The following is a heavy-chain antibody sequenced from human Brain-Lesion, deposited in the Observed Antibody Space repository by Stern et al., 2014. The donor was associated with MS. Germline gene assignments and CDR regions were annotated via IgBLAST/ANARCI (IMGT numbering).Heavy chain of an antibody. CDR1: GGSVGSGSYD. V-gene: IGHV4-61*02. Sequence: DQLVESGPGLVKPSQTLSLTCTVSGGSVGSGSYDWSWIRQPAGKGLEWIGRIYTTGSTYYNPSLKSRVSISIDTSKNQFSLQLPFVTAADTAVYYCARDKEDTNMAFRYFDNWGQGTLVTVSS. CDR2: IYTTGST. D-gene: IGHD5-18*01. J-gene: IGHJ4*02. CDR3: ARDKEDTNMAFRYFDN.